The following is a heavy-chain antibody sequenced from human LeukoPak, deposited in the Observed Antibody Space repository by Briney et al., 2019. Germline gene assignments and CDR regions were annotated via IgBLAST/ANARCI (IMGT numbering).Heavy chain of an antibody. CDR3: AREWWGYDVLTGDNWFDP. D-gene: IGHD3-9*01. CDR1: GYTFTSYG. Sequence: GASVKASCKASGYTFTSYGISWVRQAPGQGLEWMGWISAYNGNTNYAQKLQGRVTMTTDTSTSTAYMELRSLRSDDTAVYYCAREWWGYDVLTGDNWFDPWGQGTLVTVSS. J-gene: IGHJ5*02. CDR2: ISAYNGNT. V-gene: IGHV1-18*01.